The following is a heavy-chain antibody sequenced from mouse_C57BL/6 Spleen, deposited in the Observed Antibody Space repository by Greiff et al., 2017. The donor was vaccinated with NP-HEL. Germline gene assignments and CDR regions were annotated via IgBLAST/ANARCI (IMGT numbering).Heavy chain of an antibody. J-gene: IGHJ4*01. CDR3: ARSVYEIYYAMDY. CDR1: GYAFSSSW. Sequence: VKLMESGPELVKPGASVKISCKASGYAFSSSWMNWVKQRPGKGLEWIGRIYPGDGDTNYNGKFKGKATLTADKSSSTAYMQLSSLTSEDSAVYFCARSVYEIYYAMDYWGQGTSVTVSS. D-gene: IGHD2-3*01. CDR2: IYPGDGDT. V-gene: IGHV1-82*01.